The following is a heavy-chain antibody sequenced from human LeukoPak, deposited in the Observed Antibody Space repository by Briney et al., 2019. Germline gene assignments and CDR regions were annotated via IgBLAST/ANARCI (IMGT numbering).Heavy chain of an antibody. J-gene: IGHJ4*02. D-gene: IGHD6-19*01. CDR1: GFSFSNYS. V-gene: IGHV3-48*04. CDR3: ARGVGSVAGTTDY. Sequence: GGFLRLSCVASGFSFSNYSMNWIRQAPGKGLEWVSYITGSGSSTDYAASVKGRFIISRDNAKDSLFLQMSSLRVEDTAVYYCARGVGSVAGTTDYWGQGILFTVSS. CDR2: ITGSGSST.